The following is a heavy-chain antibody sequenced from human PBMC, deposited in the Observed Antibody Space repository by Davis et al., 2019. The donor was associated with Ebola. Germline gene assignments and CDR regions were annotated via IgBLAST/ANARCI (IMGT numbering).Heavy chain of an antibody. Sequence: MPSETLSLTCAVYGGSFSGYYWSWIRQPPGKGLEWIGYIYYSGSTNYNPSLKSRVTISVDTSKNQFSLKLSSVTAADTAVYYCARIRKGYSYDSPYGDYDGDYFDYWGQGTLVTVSS. D-gene: IGHD4-17*01. CDR2: IYYSGST. V-gene: IGHV4-59*08. CDR1: GGSFSGYY. CDR3: ARIRKGYSYDSPYGDYDGDYFDY. J-gene: IGHJ4*02.